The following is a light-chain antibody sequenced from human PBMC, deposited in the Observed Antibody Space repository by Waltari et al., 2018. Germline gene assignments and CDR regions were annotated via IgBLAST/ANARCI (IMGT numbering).Light chain of an antibody. V-gene: IGKV1-39*01. CDR3: QQTFSTPLT. CDR1: QSIATY. J-gene: IGKJ4*01. Sequence: DIHMTQSPCSLSASVGDRVTITCRTSQSIATYLNWYQQKPWEAPNHVIYTNSTLQNGVPSRFSGSGSGTAFSLTVSSLQPEDVGTYYCQQTFSTPLTFGGGTRVEIK. CDR2: TNS.